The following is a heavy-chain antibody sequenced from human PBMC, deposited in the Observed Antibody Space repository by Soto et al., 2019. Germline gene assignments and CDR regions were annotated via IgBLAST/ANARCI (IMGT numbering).Heavy chain of an antibody. CDR1: GYTFSNFW. Sequence: GGSLKICCQFSGYTFSNFWIGWVRQLPGQGLEWMGIIYPGDHETRYSPSFLGKVTISAETSINTAYLQWSSLEASDSAFYFCARSPRSSPYFDFWGQGALVTVSS. V-gene: IGHV5-51*01. J-gene: IGHJ4*02. D-gene: IGHD6-13*01. CDR3: ARSPRSSPYFDF. CDR2: IYPGDHET.